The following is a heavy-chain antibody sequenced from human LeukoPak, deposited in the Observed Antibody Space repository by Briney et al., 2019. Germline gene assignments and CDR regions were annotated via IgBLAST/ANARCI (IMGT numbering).Heavy chain of an antibody. CDR2: INHSGST. D-gene: IGHD5-24*01. CDR1: GGSFSGYY. Sequence: PSETLSLTCAVYGGSFSGYYWSWIRQPPGKGLEWIGEINHSGSTNYNPSLKSRVTISVDTSKNQFSPKLSSVTAADTAVYYCARHGGYNSVNYDYWGQGTLVTVSS. CDR3: ARHGGYNSVNYDY. V-gene: IGHV4-34*01. J-gene: IGHJ4*02.